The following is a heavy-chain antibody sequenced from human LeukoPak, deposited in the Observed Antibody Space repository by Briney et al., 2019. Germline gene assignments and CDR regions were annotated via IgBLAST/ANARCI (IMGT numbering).Heavy chain of an antibody. CDR2: IYTSGST. V-gene: IGHV4-61*02. CDR3: AREQWAYRSYYASSGYHDY. CDR1: GGSISSGSYF. J-gene: IGHJ4*02. D-gene: IGHD3-22*01. Sequence: NASETLSLTCTVSGGSISSGSYFWSWIRQPAGKGLEWIGRIYTSGSTNYSPSLKSRVTISVDTSRNQFSLNLTSVTAADTAMYYCAREQWAYRSYYASSGYHDYWGQGTLVTVSS.